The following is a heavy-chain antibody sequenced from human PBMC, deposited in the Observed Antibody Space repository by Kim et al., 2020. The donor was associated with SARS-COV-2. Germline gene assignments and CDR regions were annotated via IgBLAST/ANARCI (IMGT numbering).Heavy chain of an antibody. CDR3: ARPYRRRGGGAWFDP. V-gene: IGHV4-39*01. Sequence: SETLSLTCAVFGGSISSGDFYWGWIRQPPGKGLEWIGNIDYTGTTYYNPSLKSRVSMSVDSSKNQFSLRLTSVTVADTAVYYCARPYRRRGGGAWFDPWGQGTLVTVSS. J-gene: IGHJ5*02. CDR2: IDYTGTT. D-gene: IGHD4-4*01. CDR1: GGSISSGDFY.